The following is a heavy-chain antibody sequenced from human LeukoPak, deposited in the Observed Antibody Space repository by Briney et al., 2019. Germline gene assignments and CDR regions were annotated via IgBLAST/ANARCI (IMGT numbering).Heavy chain of an antibody. Sequence: PSQTPSLTCTVSGGSISSGGYYWSWIRQHPGKGLEWIGYIYYSGSTYYNPSLKSRVTISVDTSKNQLSLKLSSVTAADTAVYYCARGGSSWYYYYYMDVWGKGTTVTVSS. CDR3: ARGGSSWYYYYYMDV. J-gene: IGHJ6*03. V-gene: IGHV4-31*03. CDR2: IYYSGST. CDR1: GGSISSGGYY. D-gene: IGHD6-13*01.